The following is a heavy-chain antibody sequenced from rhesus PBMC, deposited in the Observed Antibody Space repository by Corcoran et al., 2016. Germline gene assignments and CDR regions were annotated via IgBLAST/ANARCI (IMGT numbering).Heavy chain of an antibody. CDR2: IYVSSERT. CDR1: GGSISSNY. J-gene: IGHJ3*01. Sequence: QVQLQESGPGLVKPSETLSLTCAVSGGSISSNYWSWIRQPPGKGLEWIGYIYVSSERTYYNPSLKSRVTIATETSKNQVALKLSSVTAADTDVYYCARLSTVTSTNAFDFWGQGLSVTVSS. V-gene: IGHV4-160*01. D-gene: IGHD3-9*01. CDR3: ARLSTVTSTNAFDF.